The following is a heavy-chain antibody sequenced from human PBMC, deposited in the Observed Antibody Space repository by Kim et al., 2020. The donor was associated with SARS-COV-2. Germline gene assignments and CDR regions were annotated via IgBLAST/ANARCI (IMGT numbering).Heavy chain of an antibody. CDR1: GGTFSSYA. J-gene: IGHJ4*02. Sequence: SVKVSCKASGGTFSSYAISWVRQAPGQGLEWMGGIIPIFGTANYAQKFQGRVTITADESTSTAYMELSSLRSEDTAVYYCARDPRYGFGETDWPFDYWGQGTLVTVSS. V-gene: IGHV1-69*13. CDR3: ARDPRYGFGETDWPFDY. CDR2: IIPIFGTA. D-gene: IGHD3-10*01.